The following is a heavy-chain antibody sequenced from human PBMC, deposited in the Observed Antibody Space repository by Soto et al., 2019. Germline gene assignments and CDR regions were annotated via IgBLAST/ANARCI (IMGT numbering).Heavy chain of an antibody. V-gene: IGHV3-21*01. J-gene: IGHJ4*02. D-gene: IGHD6-19*01. CDR2: ISSSSSYI. CDR1: GFTFSSYS. Sequence: EVQLVESGGGLVKPGGSLRLSCAASGFTFSSYSMNWVRQAPGKGLEWVSSISSSSSYIYYADSVKGRFTISRDNAKNSLYLQMNSVRAEDTAVYYCARGRSSGWYYFDYWGQGTLVTVSS. CDR3: ARGRSSGWYYFDY.